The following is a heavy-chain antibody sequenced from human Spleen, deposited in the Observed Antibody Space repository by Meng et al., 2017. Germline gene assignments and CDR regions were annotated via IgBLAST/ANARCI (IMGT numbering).Heavy chain of an antibody. D-gene: IGHD4-11*01. Sequence: QVQLQQWGAGLLKPSETLSLTCAVYGGSFNNYYWSWIRQPPGKGLEWIGEINHSGSTNYKPSLKSRATISVDTSQNNLSLKLSSVTAADSAVYYCARGPTTMAHDFDYWGQGTLVTVSS. V-gene: IGHV4-34*01. J-gene: IGHJ4*02. CDR1: GGSFNNYY. CDR2: INHSGST. CDR3: ARGPTTMAHDFDY.